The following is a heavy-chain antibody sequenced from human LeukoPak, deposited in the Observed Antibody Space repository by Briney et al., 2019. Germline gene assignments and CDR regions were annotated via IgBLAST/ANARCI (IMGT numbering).Heavy chain of an antibody. CDR3: ARDKYNWNEGYFDY. CDR2: VSGSGDRT. V-gene: IGHV3-23*01. CDR1: GLTFSSYA. D-gene: IGHD1-20*01. Sequence: PGGSLRLSCAASGLTFSSYAMNWVRQAPVKGLEWVSAVSGSGDRTYYADSVKGRFTISRDNSKNTVYLQMNSLRAEDTAVYYCARDKYNWNEGYFDYWGQGTLVTVSS. J-gene: IGHJ4*02.